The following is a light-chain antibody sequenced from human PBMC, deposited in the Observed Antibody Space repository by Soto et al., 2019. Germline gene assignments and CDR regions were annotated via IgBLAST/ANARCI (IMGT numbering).Light chain of an antibody. CDR2: EAS. V-gene: IGKV1-33*01. Sequence: DIPMTQSPSSLSASVGDRVTLTCRASQSISRYLNWYQQKPGKAPKLLMYEASNLETGVPSRFSGGGSGTDFTLTISSLQPEDIETYYCQQYDNLPLTFGGGTKVEIK. CDR3: QQYDNLPLT. J-gene: IGKJ4*01. CDR1: QSISRY.